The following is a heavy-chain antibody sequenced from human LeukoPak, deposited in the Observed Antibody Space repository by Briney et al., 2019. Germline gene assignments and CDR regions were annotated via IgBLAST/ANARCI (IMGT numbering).Heavy chain of an antibody. CDR3: ARELSGMDV. CDR1: GGSISSSSYY. CDR2: IYTSGST. V-gene: IGHV4-39*07. Sequence: SETLSLTCTVSGGSISSSSYYWGWIRQPPGKGLEWIGRIYTSGSTNYNPSLKSRVTMSVDTSKNQFSLKLSSVTAADTAVYYCARELSGMDVWGQGTTVTVSS. D-gene: IGHD3-16*02. J-gene: IGHJ6*02.